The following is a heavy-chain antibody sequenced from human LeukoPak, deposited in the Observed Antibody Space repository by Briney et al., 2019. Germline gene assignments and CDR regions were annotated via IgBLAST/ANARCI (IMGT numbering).Heavy chain of an antibody. CDR3: AASFTYYYDSSGYRSGGAFDI. D-gene: IGHD3-22*01. V-gene: IGHV4-4*07. CDR1: GGSISSYY. J-gene: IGHJ3*02. Sequence: SETLSLTCTVSGGSISSYYWSWIRQPAGKGLEWIGRIYTSGSTNYNPSLKSRVTMSINTSKNQFSLMLSSVTAADTAVYYCAASFTYYYDSSGYRSGGAFDIWGQGTMVTVSS. CDR2: IYTSGST.